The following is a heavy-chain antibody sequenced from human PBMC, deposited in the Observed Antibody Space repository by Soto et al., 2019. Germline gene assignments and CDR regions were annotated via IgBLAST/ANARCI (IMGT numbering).Heavy chain of an antibody. Sequence: QLQLQESGPGLVKPSETLSLTCTVSGGSISSSSYYWGWIRHPPGKGLEWIGSIYYSGSTYYNPSLKSRVTISVDTSKNQFSLKLSSVTAADTAVYYCARHLTYDSSGYDLWFDPWGQGTLVTVSS. D-gene: IGHD3-22*01. CDR2: IYYSGST. J-gene: IGHJ5*02. CDR1: GGSISSSSYY. CDR3: ARHLTYDSSGYDLWFDP. V-gene: IGHV4-39*01.